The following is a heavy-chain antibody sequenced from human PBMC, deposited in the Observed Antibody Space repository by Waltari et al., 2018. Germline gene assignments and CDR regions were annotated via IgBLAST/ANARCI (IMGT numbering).Heavy chain of an antibody. CDR2: IKEDGSEK. CDR1: GLSFSNYW. J-gene: IGHJ4*02. V-gene: IGHV3-7*01. D-gene: IGHD6-13*01. CDR3: TRGGLDSSWYWRD. Sequence: EVQLVESGGGLAQPGGSLRLSCAASGLSFSNYWMTWVRQDSGKGPEWEANIKEDGSEKYYMDAVKGRFTISRDNAKNSLYLQMNNLRVEDTAVYYCTRGGLDSSWYWRDWGQGTLVTVSS.